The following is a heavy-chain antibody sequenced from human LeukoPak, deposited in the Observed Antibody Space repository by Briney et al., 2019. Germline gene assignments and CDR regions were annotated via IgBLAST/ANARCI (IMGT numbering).Heavy chain of an antibody. CDR3: ARVPSPRYCSSTSCYTVHYMDV. CDR2: IIPIFGTA. V-gene: IGHV1-69*13. J-gene: IGHJ6*03. Sequence: SVKVSCKASGGTFSSYAISWVRQAPGQGLEWMGGIIPIFGTANYAQKFQGRVTITADESTSTAYMELSSLRSEDTAVYYCARVPSPRYCSSTSCYTVHYMDVWGKGTTVTVSS. D-gene: IGHD2-2*02. CDR1: GGTFSSYA.